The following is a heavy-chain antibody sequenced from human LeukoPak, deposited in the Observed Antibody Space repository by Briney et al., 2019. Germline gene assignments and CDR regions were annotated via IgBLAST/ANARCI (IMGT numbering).Heavy chain of an antibody. CDR1: GFTFSSYA. V-gene: IGHV3-30*04. Sequence: GGSLRLSCAASGFTFSSYAMHWVRQAPGKGLEWVAVISYDGSNKYYADSVKGRFTISRDNAKNSLYLQMNSLRAGDTAVYYCARPSSGWYNFDYWGQGTLVTVSS. J-gene: IGHJ4*02. D-gene: IGHD6-19*01. CDR2: ISYDGSNK. CDR3: ARPSSGWYNFDY.